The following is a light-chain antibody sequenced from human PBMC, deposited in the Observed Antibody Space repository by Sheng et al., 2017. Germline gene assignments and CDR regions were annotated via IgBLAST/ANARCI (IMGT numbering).Light chain of an antibody. CDR2: DSI. CDR1: NSNIGSNS. V-gene: IGLV1-51*01. CDR3: GTWDSSLSAL. Sequence: QSVLTQPPSVSAAPGQKVTISCSGSNSNIGSNSVSWYQQLPGTAPKLLIYDSIKRASGIPDRCSGSKSGTSATLGITGLQTGDEADYYCGTWDSSLSALFGGGTKLTVL. J-gene: IGLJ3*02.